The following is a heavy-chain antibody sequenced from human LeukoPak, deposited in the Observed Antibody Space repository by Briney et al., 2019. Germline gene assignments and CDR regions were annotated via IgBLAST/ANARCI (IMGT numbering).Heavy chain of an antibody. CDR3: ARELISGDWTWDI. CDR1: GYTFTSYS. Sequence: ASVRVSCKESGYTFTSYSLNWVRQAPGQGLEWMGTINPSGGTTNYAQKFQGRITMTRDTSTTTVYMELSSLRSEDTAVYYCARELISGDWTWDIWGQGTMVTVSS. J-gene: IGHJ3*02. D-gene: IGHD2-21*02. CDR2: INPSGGTT. V-gene: IGHV1-46*01.